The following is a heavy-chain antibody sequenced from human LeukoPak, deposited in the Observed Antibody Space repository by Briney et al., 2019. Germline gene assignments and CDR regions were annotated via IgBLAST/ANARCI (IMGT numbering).Heavy chain of an antibody. Sequence: PSETLSLTCTVSGGSISSYYWSWIRQPPGKGLEWIGYIYYSGSTNYNPSLKSRVTISVDTSKNQFSLKLSSVTAADTAVYYCARDPQYYDILTGYYMEGGFDPWGQGTLVTVSS. CDR3: ARDPQYYDILTGYYMEGGFDP. J-gene: IGHJ5*02. CDR2: IYYSGST. D-gene: IGHD3-9*01. CDR1: GGSISSYY. V-gene: IGHV4-59*01.